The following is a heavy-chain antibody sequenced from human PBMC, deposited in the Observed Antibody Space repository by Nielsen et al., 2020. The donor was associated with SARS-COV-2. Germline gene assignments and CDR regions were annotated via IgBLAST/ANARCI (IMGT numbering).Heavy chain of an antibody. CDR1: GGSISTYY. V-gene: IGHV4-59*01. Sequence: SETLSLTCTVSGGSISTYYWSWIRQPPGKGLEWIGYIYYSGSTNYNPSLKSRLTISVDTSRNQFSLKLRSVTAADTAVYYCANYGGNSGLQHWGQGTLVTVSS. CDR2: IYYSGST. J-gene: IGHJ1*01. CDR3: ANYGGNSGLQH. D-gene: IGHD4-23*01.